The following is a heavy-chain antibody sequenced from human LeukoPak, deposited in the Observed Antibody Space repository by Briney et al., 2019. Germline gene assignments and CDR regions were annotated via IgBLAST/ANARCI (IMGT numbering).Heavy chain of an antibody. CDR3: TTDATAAILEYYYMDV. CDR1: GFTFSNAW. J-gene: IGHJ6*03. D-gene: IGHD1-1*01. V-gene: IGHV3-15*01. Sequence: GGSLRLSCAASGFTFSNAWMSWVRQAPGKGLEWVGRIKSKTEGGTTDYAAPVKGTFTISRDDSKNTLYLQMNSLKTEDTAVYYCTTDATAAILEYYYMDVWGKGTTVTVSS. CDR2: IKSKTEGGTT.